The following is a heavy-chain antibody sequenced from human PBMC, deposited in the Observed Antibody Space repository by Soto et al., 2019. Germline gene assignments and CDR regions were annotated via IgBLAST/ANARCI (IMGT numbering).Heavy chain of an antibody. V-gene: IGHV4-59*08. D-gene: IGHD5-12*01. J-gene: IGHJ4*02. CDR3: ARGGDWLPLVY. CDR2: IYYSGST. Sequence: PSETLSLTCTVSGGSISSYYWSWIRQPPGKGLEWIGYIYYSGSTNYNPSLKSRVTISVDTSKNQFSLKLSSVTAADTAVYYCARGGDWLPLVYWGQGTLVTVSS. CDR1: GGSISSYY.